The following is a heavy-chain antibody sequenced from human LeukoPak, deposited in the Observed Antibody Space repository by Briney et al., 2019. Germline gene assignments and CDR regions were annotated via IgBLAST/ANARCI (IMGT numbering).Heavy chain of an antibody. CDR3: ARAGSSWYSLLDN. CDR2: ISTYNGNT. D-gene: IGHD6-13*01. V-gene: IGHV1-18*01. CDR1: GYTFTSYG. Sequence: ASVKVSCKASGYTFTSYGISWVRQAPGQGLEWMGWISTYNGNTNYAQNLQGRVTMTTGTSTSTAYMELRSLRSDDTAVYYCARAGSSWYSLLDNWGQGTLVTVSS. J-gene: IGHJ4*02.